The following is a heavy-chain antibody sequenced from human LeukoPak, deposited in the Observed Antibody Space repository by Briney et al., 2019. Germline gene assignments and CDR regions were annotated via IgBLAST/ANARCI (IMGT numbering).Heavy chain of an antibody. V-gene: IGHV3-23*01. CDR2: IXXSGVST. Sequence: IXXSGVSTSYAASVKGRFPISRDTSENTLYLQMNSLRAEDTAVYYCAKDLAYCGGDCYTGLDYWGQGTLVTVSS. CDR3: AKDLAYCGGDCYTGLDY. J-gene: IGHJ4*02. D-gene: IGHD2-21*01.